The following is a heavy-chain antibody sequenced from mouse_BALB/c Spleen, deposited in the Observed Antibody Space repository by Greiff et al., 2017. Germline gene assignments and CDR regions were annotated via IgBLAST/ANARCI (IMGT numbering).Heavy chain of an antibody. CDR3: ARRGVNAMDY. D-gene: IGHD2-13*01. J-gene: IGHJ4*01. CDR1: GYSITSDYA. CDR2: ISYSGST. Sequence: DVQLQESGPGLVKPSQSLSLTCTVTGYSITSDYAWNWIRQFPGNQLGGMGYISYSGSTSYNPSLKSRISITRDTSKNQFFLQLNSVTTEDTATYYCARRGVNAMDYWGQGTSVTVSS. V-gene: IGHV3-2*02.